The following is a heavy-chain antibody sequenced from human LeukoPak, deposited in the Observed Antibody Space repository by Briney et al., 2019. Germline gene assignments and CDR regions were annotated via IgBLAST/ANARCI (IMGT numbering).Heavy chain of an antibody. Sequence: SVKASCKASGGTLSSYAISWVRQAPGQGLEWMGRIIPIFGTANYAQKFQGRVTITTDESTSTAYMELSSLRSEDTAVYYCARGQGSDNWFDPWGQGTLVTVPS. J-gene: IGHJ5*02. CDR1: GGTLSSYA. CDR3: ARGQGSDNWFDP. V-gene: IGHV1-69*05. CDR2: IIPIFGTA.